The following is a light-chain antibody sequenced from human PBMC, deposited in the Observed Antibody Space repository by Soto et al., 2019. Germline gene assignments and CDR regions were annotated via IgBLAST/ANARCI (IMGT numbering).Light chain of an antibody. CDR3: SSYTASRTYV. CDR2: EVF. Sequence: QSVLTQPASVSGSPGQSITISCSGTSGDVGGYDYVSWYQHHPGKALKLIIFEVFNRPSGVSNRFSGSKSGNTASLTISGLQAEDQAEYYCSSYTASRTYVFGTGTKVTGL. V-gene: IGLV2-14*01. CDR1: SGDVGGYDY. J-gene: IGLJ1*01.